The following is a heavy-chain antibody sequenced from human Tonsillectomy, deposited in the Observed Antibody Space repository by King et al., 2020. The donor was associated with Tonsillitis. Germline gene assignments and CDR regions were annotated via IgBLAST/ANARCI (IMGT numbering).Heavy chain of an antibody. CDR3: TTDQARYSNIWYGDGAFDI. CDR2: IINNYDGGTK. CDR1: GFTFDGAY. V-gene: IGHV3-15*01. Sequence: VQLVESGGGLVKPGGSLRLSCAASGFTFDGAYMNWVRQTPGKGPEWVGRIINNYDGGTKDYAAPVKGRFTISRDESKNTVYLQMDSLQTENTGIYYTTTDQARYSNIWYGDGAFDIWGQGTVVTVSS. J-gene: IGHJ3*02. D-gene: IGHD3-10*01.